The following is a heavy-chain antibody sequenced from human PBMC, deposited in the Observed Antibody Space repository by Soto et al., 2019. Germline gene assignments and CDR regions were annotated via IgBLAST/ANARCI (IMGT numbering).Heavy chain of an antibody. V-gene: IGHV4-39*01. CDR1: GGSTRTIPSNNY. CDR3: ARAPDS. CDR2: IYKSGRT. J-gene: IGHJ4*02. Sequence: SQTLSLPCTVSGGSTRTIPSNNYWGWIRQSPGRGLEWIGSIYKSGRTYYSPSLNSRVTISVDTSKNQFSLRLTSVTAADTAVYYCARAPDSWGQGTLVTVS.